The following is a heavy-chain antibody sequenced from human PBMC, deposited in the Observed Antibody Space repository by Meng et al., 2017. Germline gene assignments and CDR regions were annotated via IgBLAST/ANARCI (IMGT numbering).Heavy chain of an antibody. D-gene: IGHD4-23*01. CDR2: ISGSGGST. CDR3: AKVGGTTVVTYDY. V-gene: IGHV3-23*04. Sequence: GQLVGSGGGLVTPGGSLRLSCAAFGFTFSSYAMGWVRQAPGKGLEWVSAISGSGGSTYYADSVKGRFTISRDNSKNTLYLQMNSLRAEDTAVYYCAKVGGTTVVTYDYWGQGTLVTVSS. CDR1: GFTFSSYA. J-gene: IGHJ4*02.